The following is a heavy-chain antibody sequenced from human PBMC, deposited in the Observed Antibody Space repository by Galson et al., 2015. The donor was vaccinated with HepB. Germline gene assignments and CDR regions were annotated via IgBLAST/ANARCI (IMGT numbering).Heavy chain of an antibody. J-gene: IGHJ5*02. D-gene: IGHD6-6*01. Sequence: SLRLSCAASGFTFSSYAMHWVRQAPGKGLEWVAVISYDGSNKYYADSVKGRFTISRDNSKNTLYLQMNSLRAEDTAVYYCAREGAYSSSPGWFDPWGQGTLVTVSS. CDR1: GFTFSSYA. CDR3: AREGAYSSSPGWFDP. V-gene: IGHV3-30-3*01. CDR2: ISYDGSNK.